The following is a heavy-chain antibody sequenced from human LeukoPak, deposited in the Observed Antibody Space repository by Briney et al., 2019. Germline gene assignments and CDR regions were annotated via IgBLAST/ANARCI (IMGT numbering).Heavy chain of an antibody. V-gene: IGHV4-31*03. CDR3: ARDRNDFWSGYLMDV. J-gene: IGHJ6*04. Sequence: SETLSLTCTVSGGSISSGGYYWSWIRQHPGKGLEWLGYIYYSGSTYSNPSLKSRVTISVDTSKTQFSLKLSSVTPADTAVYYCARDRNDFWSGYLMDVWGKGTTVTVSS. D-gene: IGHD3-3*01. CDR2: IYYSGST. CDR1: GGSISSGGYY.